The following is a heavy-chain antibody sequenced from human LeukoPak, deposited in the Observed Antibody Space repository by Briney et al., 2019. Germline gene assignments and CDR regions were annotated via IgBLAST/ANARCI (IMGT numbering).Heavy chain of an antibody. CDR1: GFTSSSYS. V-gene: IGHV3-21*01. CDR3: ARPHYGDFGDDAFDI. CDR2: ISSSSSYI. J-gene: IGHJ3*02. Sequence: NPGGSLRLSCAASGFTSSSYSMNWVRQAPGKGLEWVSSISSSSSYIYYADSVKGRFTIPRDNAKNSLYLQMNSLRAEDTAVYYCARPHYGDFGDDAFDIWGQGTMVTVSS. D-gene: IGHD4-17*01.